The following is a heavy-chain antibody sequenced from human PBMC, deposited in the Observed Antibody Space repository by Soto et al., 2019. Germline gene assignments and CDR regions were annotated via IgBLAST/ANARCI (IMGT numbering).Heavy chain of an antibody. J-gene: IGHJ6*02. CDR2: ISYDGSNK. V-gene: IGHV3-30*18. Sequence: QVQLVESGGGVVQPGRSLRLSCAASGFTFSSYGMHWVRQAPGKGLEWVAVISYDGSNKYYADSVKGRFTISRDNSKNTLYLQMNSLRAEDTAVYYCAKDHVLALLKVTPRYGMDVWGQGTTVTVSS. D-gene: IGHD2-21*02. CDR1: GFTFSSYG. CDR3: AKDHVLALLKVTPRYGMDV.